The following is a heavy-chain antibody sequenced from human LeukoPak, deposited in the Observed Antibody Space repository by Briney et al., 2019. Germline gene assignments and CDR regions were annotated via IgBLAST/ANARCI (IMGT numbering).Heavy chain of an antibody. J-gene: IGHJ4*02. V-gene: IGHV3-48*02. Sequence: GGSLRLSCVASGFTFSDYRMTWVRQAPGKGLEWVSYISRTGSIIFSADSVKGRFIVSRDNAKNSLFLQMNSLRDEDTAVYYCARDPADSGWYFDHWGPGTLATVSS. CDR1: GFTFSDYR. CDR2: ISRTGSII. D-gene: IGHD6-19*01. CDR3: ARDPADSGWYFDH.